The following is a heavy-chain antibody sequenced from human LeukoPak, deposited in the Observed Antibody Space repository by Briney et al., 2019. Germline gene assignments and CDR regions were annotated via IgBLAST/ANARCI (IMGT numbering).Heavy chain of an antibody. CDR3: ARDITIGTTRFDP. V-gene: IGHV1-3*01. J-gene: IGHJ5*02. D-gene: IGHD1-1*01. CDR2: IHAGTGKT. Sequence: GASVKVSCKTSGYTFISYAIHWVRQAPGQRLEWMGWIHAGTGKTKYSQKFQGRVTITRDTSANTVYMELSRLRPEDTAVYYCARDITIGTTRFDPWGQGTLVTVSP. CDR1: GYTFISYA.